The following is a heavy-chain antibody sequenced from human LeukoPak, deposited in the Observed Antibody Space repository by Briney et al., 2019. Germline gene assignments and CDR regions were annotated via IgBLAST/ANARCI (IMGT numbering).Heavy chain of an antibody. CDR1: GGSFSGYY. Sequence: SETLSLTCAVYGGSFSGYYWSWIRQPPGKGLEWIGEINHSGSPNYNPSLKSRVTISVDTSKNQFSLKLSSVTAADTAVYYCARTGLDYWGQGTLVTVSS. J-gene: IGHJ4*02. D-gene: IGHD1-14*01. CDR3: ARTGLDY. CDR2: INHSGSP. V-gene: IGHV4-34*01.